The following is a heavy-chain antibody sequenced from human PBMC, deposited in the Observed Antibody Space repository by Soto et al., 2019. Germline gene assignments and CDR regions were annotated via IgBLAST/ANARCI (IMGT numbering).Heavy chain of an antibody. D-gene: IGHD2-2*01. CDR3: ARDLTIVPATHPRLENYGMDV. Sequence: ASVKVSCKASGGTFSSYAISWVRQAPGQGLEWMGGIIPIFGTANYAQKFQGRVTITADESTSTAYMELRNLRSDDTAHYYCARDLTIVPATHPRLENYGMDVWGQGTTVTVSS. CDR2: IIPIFGTA. J-gene: IGHJ6*02. V-gene: IGHV1-69*13. CDR1: GGTFSSYA.